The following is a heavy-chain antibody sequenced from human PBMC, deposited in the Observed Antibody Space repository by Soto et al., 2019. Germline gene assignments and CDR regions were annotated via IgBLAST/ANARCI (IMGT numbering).Heavy chain of an antibody. Sequence: EMHLVESGGDLVQPGGSLRLSCAASGFIFSSYVMHWARQAPGKGLVWVSRINHDGTTITYADSVKGRFTISRDDAKNTLFLQMDSLRVEDTAVYYCATDASWKIDFWGQGTLVTVSS. V-gene: IGHV3-74*03. CDR1: GFIFSSYV. CDR2: INHDGTTI. D-gene: IGHD1-1*01. CDR3: ATDASWKIDF. J-gene: IGHJ4*02.